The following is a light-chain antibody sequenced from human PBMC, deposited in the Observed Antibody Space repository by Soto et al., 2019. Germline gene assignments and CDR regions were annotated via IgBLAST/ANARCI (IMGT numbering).Light chain of an antibody. V-gene: IGKV1-39*01. J-gene: IGKJ5*01. CDR1: QSISGY. Sequence: DIQMTQSPSSLSAFVGDRVTITCRASQSISGYLNWYQQKPGKAPKLLIFATSSLQSGVPSRFSGSGSGTDFTLTISSLQREDFANYYCQQSYSTLITFGQGTRLEIK. CDR2: ATS. CDR3: QQSYSTLIT.